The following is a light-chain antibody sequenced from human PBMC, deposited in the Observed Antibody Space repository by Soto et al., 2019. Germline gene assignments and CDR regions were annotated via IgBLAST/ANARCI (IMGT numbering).Light chain of an antibody. CDR1: PSNIGAGFD. CDR3: QSYDTSLSGAWV. J-gene: IGLJ3*02. CDR2: GTT. V-gene: IGLV1-40*01. Sequence: QSVLTQPPSVSGAPGQRITNSCTGSPSNIGAGFDVHWYQQFPGTAPKLLIYGTTSRPSGVPDRFSGSQSGTSASLAITGLQAGDEADYYCQSYDTSLSGAWVFGGGTKLTVL.